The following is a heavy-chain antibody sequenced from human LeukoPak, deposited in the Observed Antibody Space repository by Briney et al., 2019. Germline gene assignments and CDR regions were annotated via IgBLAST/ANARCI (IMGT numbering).Heavy chain of an antibody. V-gene: IGHV4-59*01. J-gene: IGHJ4*02. Sequence: SETLSLTCTVSGGSISSYYWSWIRQPPGKGLEWIGYIYYSGSTNYNPSLKSRVTISVDMSKNQFSLKLSSVTAADTAVYYCAREVPGPDYDFWSGYPENYFDYWGQGTLVTVSS. D-gene: IGHD3-3*01. CDR2: IYYSGST. CDR1: GGSISSYY. CDR3: AREVPGPDYDFWSGYPENYFDY.